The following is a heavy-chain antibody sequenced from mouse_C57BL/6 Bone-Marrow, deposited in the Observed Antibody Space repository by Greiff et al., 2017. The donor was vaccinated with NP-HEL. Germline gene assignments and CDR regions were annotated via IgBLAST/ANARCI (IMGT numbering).Heavy chain of an antibody. CDR1: GFTFSDYG. J-gene: IGHJ3*01. D-gene: IGHD2-4*01. Sequence: EVQRVESGGGLVKPGGSLKLSCAASGFTFSDYGMHWVRQAPEKGLEWVAYISSGSSAIYYADTVKGRFTISRDNAQNTLVLQMTSLRSEDTAMYYCARNDYDPAWFAYWGQGTLVTVSA. CDR3: ARNDYDPAWFAY. V-gene: IGHV5-17*01. CDR2: ISSGSSAI.